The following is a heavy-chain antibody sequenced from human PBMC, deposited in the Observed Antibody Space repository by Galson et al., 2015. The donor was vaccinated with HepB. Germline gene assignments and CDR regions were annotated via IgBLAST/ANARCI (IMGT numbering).Heavy chain of an antibody. V-gene: IGHV3-48*04. CDR3: AKDRSGGYDSRSMDV. D-gene: IGHD5-12*01. CDR2: ITPSSTTI. Sequence: SLRLSCATSGFTFGDYGLSWVRQAPGKGLEWISYITPSSTTIYYADSVKGRFTISRDNAKKSLFLQMNSLRADDTAVYYCAKDRSGGYDSRSMDVWGQGTTVTVSS. CDR1: GFTFGDYG. J-gene: IGHJ6*02.